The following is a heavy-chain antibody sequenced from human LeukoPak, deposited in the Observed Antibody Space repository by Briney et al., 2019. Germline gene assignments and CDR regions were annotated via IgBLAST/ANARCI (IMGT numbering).Heavy chain of an antibody. CDR1: GFTFSSYG. CDR2: ISYDGSNK. J-gene: IGHJ4*02. CDR3: AKGRDGYSLYGGSDY. D-gene: IGHD2-21*02. V-gene: IGHV3-30*18. Sequence: PGGSLRLSCAASGFTFSSYGMHWVRQAPGKGLEWVAVISYDGSNKYYADSAKGRFTISRDNSKNTLYLQMNSLRAEDTAVYYCAKGRDGYSLYGGSDYWGQGTLVTVSS.